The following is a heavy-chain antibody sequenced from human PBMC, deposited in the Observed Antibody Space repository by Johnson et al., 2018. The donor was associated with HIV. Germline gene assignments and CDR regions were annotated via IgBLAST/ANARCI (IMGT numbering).Heavy chain of an antibody. Sequence: QVQLVESGGGVVQPGGSLRLSCAASGFTFSSYGMHWVRQAPGKGLEWVAFIRYDGSNKYYADSVKGRFTISRDNSKNTLYLQMNSLRLEDTAVYYCARDYCESSGILGYDAFDIWGQGTMVTVSS. J-gene: IGHJ3*02. CDR1: GFTFSSYG. V-gene: IGHV3-30*02. CDR2: IRYDGSNK. D-gene: IGHD3-22*01. CDR3: ARDYCESSGILGYDAFDI.